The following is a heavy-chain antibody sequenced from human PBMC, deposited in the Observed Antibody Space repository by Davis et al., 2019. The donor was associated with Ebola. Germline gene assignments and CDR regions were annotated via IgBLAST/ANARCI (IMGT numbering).Heavy chain of an antibody. Sequence: PGGSLRLSCAASGFTFSSYAMSWVRQAPGKGLEWVSAISGSGGSTYYADSVKGRFTISRDNSKNTLYLQMTGLRPEDTAIYYCAKDRYTWMIRGVIVNSFDPWGQGTLVTVSS. CDR2: ISGSGGST. CDR1: GFTFSSYA. V-gene: IGHV3-23*01. CDR3: AKDRYTWMIRGVIVNSFDP. J-gene: IGHJ5*01. D-gene: IGHD3-16*02.